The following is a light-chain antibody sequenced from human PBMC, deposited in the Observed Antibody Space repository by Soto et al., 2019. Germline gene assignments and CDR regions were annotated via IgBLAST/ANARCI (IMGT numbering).Light chain of an antibody. V-gene: IGLV6-57*04. CDR2: ENN. CDR3: QSYDSDVVV. J-gene: IGLJ2*01. Sequence: LTQPHSVSESPGKTLSISCTRSSGSITNNYVQWYQQRPGSAPTTVIYENNQRLSGVPDRFSGSTDGSSNSASLTISGLQTEDEDDYYWQSYDSDVVVVGGGTKVTVL. CDR1: SGSITNNY.